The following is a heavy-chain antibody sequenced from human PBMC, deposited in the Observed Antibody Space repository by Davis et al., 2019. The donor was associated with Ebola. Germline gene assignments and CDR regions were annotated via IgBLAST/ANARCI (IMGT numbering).Heavy chain of an antibody. J-gene: IGHJ4*02. V-gene: IGHV1-46*01. CDR3: ARPSRGGVISGWDY. D-gene: IGHD2-15*01. CDR1: GYTFTSYY. Sequence: AASVKVSCKASGYTFTSYYMHWVRQAPGQGLEWMGIINPSDGSTSYAQKFQGRLTMARDTSTSTVYMELSSLRSEDTAVYYCARPSRGGVISGWDYWGQGTLVTVSS. CDR2: INPSDGST.